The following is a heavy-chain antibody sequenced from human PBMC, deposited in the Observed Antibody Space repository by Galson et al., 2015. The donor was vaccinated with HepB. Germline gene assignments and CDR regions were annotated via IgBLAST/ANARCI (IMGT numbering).Heavy chain of an antibody. CDR2: ISGSGDST. Sequence: CAASGFTFSSYPMNWVRQAPGKGLEWVSTISGSGDSTYYADSVKGRFTISRDNSKSTLYLQLNSLRAEDTAVYYCAKALGSNVYYESDWGQGTLVTVSS. D-gene: IGHD1-26*01. CDR1: GFTFSSYP. CDR3: AKALGSNVYYESD. V-gene: IGHV3-23*01. J-gene: IGHJ4*02.